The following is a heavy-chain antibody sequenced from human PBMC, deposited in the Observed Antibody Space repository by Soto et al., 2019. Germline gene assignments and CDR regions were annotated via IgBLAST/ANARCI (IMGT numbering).Heavy chain of an antibody. CDR3: ARDLVAVRPGWFDP. D-gene: IGHD6-6*01. J-gene: IGHJ5*02. CDR2: ISAYNGNT. Sequence: QVQLVQSGIEVKKPGASVKVSCKASGYTFSTYGINWVRQAPGQGVEWMGWISAYNGNTNYAQKFQGRVTMTTDTSRSTAYMELRSLRSDDTAVYYCARDLVAVRPGWFDPWGQGTLVTVSS. V-gene: IGHV1-18*01. CDR1: GYTFSTYG.